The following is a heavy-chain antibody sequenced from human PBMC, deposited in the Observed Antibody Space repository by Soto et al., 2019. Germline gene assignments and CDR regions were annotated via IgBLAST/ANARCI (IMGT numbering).Heavy chain of an antibody. Sequence: EVQLLESGGGLVQPGGSLRLSCAASGFSFSSFAMSWVRQAPGKGLEWVSALSGSGGSTYYAASVRGRFTISREDSKNTLYLQMNSLGAEDTAVYYCAKEGRENYYESSASLFDYWGQGTLVTVSS. D-gene: IGHD3-22*01. V-gene: IGHV3-23*01. CDR1: GFSFSSFA. CDR3: AKEGRENYYESSASLFDY. CDR2: LSGSGGST. J-gene: IGHJ4*02.